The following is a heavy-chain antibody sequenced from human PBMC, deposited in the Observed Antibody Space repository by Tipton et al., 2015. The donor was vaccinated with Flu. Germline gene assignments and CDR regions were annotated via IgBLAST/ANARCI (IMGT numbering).Heavy chain of an antibody. V-gene: IGHV2-70*11. CDR3: ARMGVGSGTHYNWAMDV. J-gene: IGHJ6*02. D-gene: IGHD3-10*01. CDR2: IDWDDDK. Sequence: LVKPTQTLTLTCTFSGFSLDTRARSVSWIRQPPGKALEWLARIDWDDDKYYNTSLQTRLAISKDTSTNQVVLTMTNVSPADTATYYCARMGVGSGTHYNWAMDVWGQGTTVTVSS. CDR1: GFSLDTRARS.